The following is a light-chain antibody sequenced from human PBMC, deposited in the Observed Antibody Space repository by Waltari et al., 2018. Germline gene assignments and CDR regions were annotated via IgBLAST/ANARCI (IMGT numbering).Light chain of an antibody. CDR3: ISFTSSVTYV. J-gene: IGLJ1*01. V-gene: IGLV2-14*01. CDR2: EVS. CDR1: SSDIGAYKY. Sequence: QSALTQPASVSGSPGQSITISCTGTSSDIGAYKYVSWYQQHPGKAPKLIIYEVSNRPAGVSNRFSGSKSGNTASRSISGLQAEDEADYYCISFTSSVTYVFGTGTRVTVV.